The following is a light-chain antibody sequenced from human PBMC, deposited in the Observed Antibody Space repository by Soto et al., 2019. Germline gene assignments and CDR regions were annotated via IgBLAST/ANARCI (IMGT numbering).Light chain of an antibody. V-gene: IGKV1-33*01. Sequence: DIQMTQSPSSLSASVGDRVTITCQASQDISNYLNWYQQKPGKAPKLLIYDASNLETGVPSRFSGSGHVTDYTLTISRPQPEDSATHYCHQYDNLPLTFGGGTKGEIK. CDR3: HQYDNLPLT. J-gene: IGKJ4*01. CDR2: DAS. CDR1: QDISNY.